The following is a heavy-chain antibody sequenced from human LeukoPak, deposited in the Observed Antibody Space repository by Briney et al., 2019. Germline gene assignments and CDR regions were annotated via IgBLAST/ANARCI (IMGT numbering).Heavy chain of an antibody. V-gene: IGHV3-23*01. CDR1: GFTFSSYA. D-gene: IGHD3-16*02. CDR2: ISGSGGST. Sequence: GGSLRLSCAASGFTFSSYAMSWVRQAPGKGLEWVSAISGSGGSTYYADSVKGRFTISRDNSKNTLYLQMNSLRAEDTAVYYCAKDYVWGSYRPDYFDYWGQGTLVTASS. CDR3: AKDYVWGSYRPDYFDY. J-gene: IGHJ4*02.